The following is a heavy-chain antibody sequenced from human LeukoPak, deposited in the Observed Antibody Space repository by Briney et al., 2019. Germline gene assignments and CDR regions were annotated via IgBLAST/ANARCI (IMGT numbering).Heavy chain of an antibody. D-gene: IGHD3-3*01. CDR1: GGSISSSSYY. CDR2: IYYSGST. CDR3: ARGFWSGSFFDF. Sequence: TSETLSLTCTVSGGSISSSSYYWGWIRQPPGKGLEWIGSIYYSGSTYYNPSLKSRVTISVDTSKNQFSLKLSSVTAADTAVYYCARGFWSGSFFDFWGQGSLVTVSS. V-gene: IGHV4-39*07. J-gene: IGHJ4*02.